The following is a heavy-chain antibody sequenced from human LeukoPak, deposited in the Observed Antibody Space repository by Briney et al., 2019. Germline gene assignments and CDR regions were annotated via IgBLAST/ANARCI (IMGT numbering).Heavy chain of an antibody. CDR3: ARSGLARKSAGTTPIPEKL. J-gene: IGHJ4*02. Sequence: ASVKVSCKASGYTFTSYGISWVRQAPGQGLEWMGWISAYNGNTNYAQKLQGRVTMTTDTSTSTAYMGLRSLRSDDTAVYYCARSGLARKSAGTTPIPEKLWGQGTLVTVSS. V-gene: IGHV1-18*01. D-gene: IGHD1-1*01. CDR2: ISAYNGNT. CDR1: GYTFTSYG.